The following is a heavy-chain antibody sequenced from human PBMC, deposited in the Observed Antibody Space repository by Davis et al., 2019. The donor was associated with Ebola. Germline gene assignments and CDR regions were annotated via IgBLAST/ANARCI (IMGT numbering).Heavy chain of an antibody. D-gene: IGHD2-8*01. Sequence: MPSETLSLTCTVSGGSIGSYYWSWIRQPPGEGLEWIGYIYFSGGTNYNPSLKSRVTISVDTSKNRFSLKLRSVTAADTAVYYCAREARNSLVYYFDYWGQGTLVTVSS. CDR1: GGSIGSYY. V-gene: IGHV4-59*01. J-gene: IGHJ4*02. CDR2: IYFSGGT. CDR3: AREARNSLVYYFDY.